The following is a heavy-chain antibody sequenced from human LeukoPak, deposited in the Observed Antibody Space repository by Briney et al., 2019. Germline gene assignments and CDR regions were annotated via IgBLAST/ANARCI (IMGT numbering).Heavy chain of an antibody. V-gene: IGHV4-39*07. CDR3: ARGSIAALLDY. J-gene: IGHJ4*02. D-gene: IGHD6-6*01. CDR2: IYYSGST. CDR1: GGSISSSSYY. Sequence: QLQLQESGPGLVKPSETLSLTCTVSGGSISSSSYYWGWIRQPPGKGLEWIGSIYYSGSTYYNPSLKSRVTISVDTSKNQFPLKLSSVTAADTAVYYCARGSIAALLDYWGQGTLVTVSS.